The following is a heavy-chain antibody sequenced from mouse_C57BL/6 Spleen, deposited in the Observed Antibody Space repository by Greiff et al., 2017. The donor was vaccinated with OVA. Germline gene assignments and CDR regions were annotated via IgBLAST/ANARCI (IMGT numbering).Heavy chain of an antibody. Sequence: EVHLVESGGGLVQPGGSMKLSCAASGFTFSDAWMDWVRQSPEKGLEWVAEIRNKANNHATYYAESVKGRFTISRDDSKSSVYLQMNSLRAEDTGIYYCTRPIYYDYDYWYFDVWGTGTTVTVSS. CDR3: TRPIYYDYDYWYFDV. CDR1: GFTFSDAW. J-gene: IGHJ1*03. V-gene: IGHV6-6*01. CDR2: IRNKANNHAT. D-gene: IGHD2-4*01.